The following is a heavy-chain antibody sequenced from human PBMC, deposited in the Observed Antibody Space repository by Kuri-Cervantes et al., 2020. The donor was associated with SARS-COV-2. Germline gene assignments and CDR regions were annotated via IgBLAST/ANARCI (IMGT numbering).Heavy chain of an antibody. Sequence: SVKVSCKASGYTFTGYYMHWVRQAPGQGLEWMGGIIPIFGTANYAQKFQGRVTITADESTSTAYMELSSLRSEDTAVYYCARAFWSRVPHMGYYYYGMDVWGQGTTVTVSS. D-gene: IGHD3-3*01. CDR3: ARAFWSRVPHMGYYYYGMDV. V-gene: IGHV1-69*13. CDR2: IIPIFGTA. CDR1: GYTFTGYY. J-gene: IGHJ6*02.